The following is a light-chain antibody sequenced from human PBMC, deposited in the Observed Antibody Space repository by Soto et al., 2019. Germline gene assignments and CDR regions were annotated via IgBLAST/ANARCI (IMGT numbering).Light chain of an antibody. CDR2: DAS. Sequence: DIQMTQSPSTRSASVGDRVTITCRASQSITSWLAWYQQKPGKAPKLLIYDASSLESGVPSRFSGSGSRTEFTLTISSLQPDDFATYYCQHYNSYPWTFGQGTKVDIK. V-gene: IGKV1-5*01. J-gene: IGKJ1*01. CDR1: QSITSW. CDR3: QHYNSYPWT.